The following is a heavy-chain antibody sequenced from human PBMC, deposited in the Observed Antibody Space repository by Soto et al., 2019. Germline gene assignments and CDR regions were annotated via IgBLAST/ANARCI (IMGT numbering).Heavy chain of an antibody. CDR1: GFTFTSSA. D-gene: IGHD3-3*01. J-gene: IGHJ4*02. Sequence: VASVKVSCKASGFTFTSSAVQWVRQARGQRLEWIGWIVVGSGNTNYAQKFQERVTITRDMSTSTAYMELSSLRSEDTAVYYCAAGYRGFLEWLKLAQFNFDYWGQGTLVTVSS. CDR3: AAGYRGFLEWLKLAQFNFDY. V-gene: IGHV1-58*01. CDR2: IVVGSGNT.